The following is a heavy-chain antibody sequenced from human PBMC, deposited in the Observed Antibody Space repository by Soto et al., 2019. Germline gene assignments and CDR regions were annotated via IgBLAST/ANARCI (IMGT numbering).Heavy chain of an antibody. CDR3: ASSYYYDSSGSSSLYYYYGMEV. CDR1: GYTFTSYA. J-gene: IGHJ6*02. D-gene: IGHD3-22*01. CDR2: INAGNGNT. V-gene: IGHV1-3*01. Sequence: ASVKVSCKASGYTFTSYAMHWVRQAPGQRLEWMGWINAGNGNTKYSQMFQGRVTITRDTSASTAYMELSSLRSEDTAVYYCASSYYYDSSGSSSLYYYYGMEVWGQETTVTVSS.